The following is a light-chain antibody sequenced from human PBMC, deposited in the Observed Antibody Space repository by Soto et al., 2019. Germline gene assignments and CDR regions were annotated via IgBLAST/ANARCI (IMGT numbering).Light chain of an antibody. Sequence: QSALTQPASLSGSPGQSITISCTGTSSDVGAYDYVSWYQQHPVKAPKLIIFDVSPRPSVVSSRFSGSKSGNTASLTISGLQAEDEADYYCSSFKTSNTVIFGGGTKLTVL. CDR1: SSDVGAYDY. V-gene: IGLV2-14*03. J-gene: IGLJ2*01. CDR3: SSFKTSNTVI. CDR2: DVS.